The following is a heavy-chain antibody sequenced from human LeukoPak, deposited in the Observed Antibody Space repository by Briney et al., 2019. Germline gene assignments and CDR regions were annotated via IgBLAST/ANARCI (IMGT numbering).Heavy chain of an antibody. CDR2: ISSSSSYI. D-gene: IGHD6-13*01. CDR1: GFTFSSYS. CDR3: ARGLAAAGTGRAD. V-gene: IGHV3-21*01. Sequence: PGGSLRLSCAASGFTFSSYSMNWVRQAPGKGLEWVSSISSSSSYIYYADSVKGRFTISRDNAKNSLYLQMNSLRAVDTAVYYCARGLAAAGTGRADWGQGTLVTVSS. J-gene: IGHJ4*02.